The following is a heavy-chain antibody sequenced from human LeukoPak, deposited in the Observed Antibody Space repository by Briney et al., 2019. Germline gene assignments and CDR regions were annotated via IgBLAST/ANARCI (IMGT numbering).Heavy chain of an antibody. CDR3: ARGGSRYDN. CDR2: IKQEGSEK. V-gene: IGHV3-7*01. CDR1: GFTFSSNW. Sequence: GGSLRLSCAASGFTFSSNWMSWVRQAPGKGLEWVANIKQEGSEKYYVDPVKGRFSISRDNAKNSLYLQMNSLRAEDTAVYYCARGGSRYDNWGQGTLVTVSS. D-gene: IGHD3-22*01. J-gene: IGHJ4*02.